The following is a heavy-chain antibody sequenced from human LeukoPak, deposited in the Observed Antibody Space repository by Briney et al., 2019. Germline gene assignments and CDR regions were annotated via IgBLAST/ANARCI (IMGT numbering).Heavy chain of an antibody. J-gene: IGHJ6*03. Sequence: ASVKVSCKASGYTFTSYDINWVRQATGQGLEWMGWMNPNSGNTGCAQKFQGRVTITWNTSISTAFMDLSSLRSEDTAVYYCARGPSGSWSSRVRYMDVWGKGTTVTVSS. D-gene: IGHD6-13*01. V-gene: IGHV1-8*03. CDR1: GYTFTSYD. CDR3: ARGPSGSWSSRVRYMDV. CDR2: MNPNSGNT.